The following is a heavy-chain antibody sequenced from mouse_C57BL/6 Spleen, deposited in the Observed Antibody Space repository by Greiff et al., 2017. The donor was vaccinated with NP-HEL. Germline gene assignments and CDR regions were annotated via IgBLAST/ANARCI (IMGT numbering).Heavy chain of an antibody. V-gene: IGHV1-72*01. CDR1: GYTFTSYW. CDR3: GLGNYGPHWYFDV. J-gene: IGHJ1*03. CDR2: IDPNSGGT. Sequence: VQLQQSGAELVKPGASVKLSCKASGYTFTSYWMHWVKQRPGRGLEWIGRIDPNSGGTKYNEKFKSKATLTVDKPSSTAYMQLSSLTSEDSAVYYCGLGNYGPHWYFDVWGTGTTVTVSS. D-gene: IGHD2-1*01.